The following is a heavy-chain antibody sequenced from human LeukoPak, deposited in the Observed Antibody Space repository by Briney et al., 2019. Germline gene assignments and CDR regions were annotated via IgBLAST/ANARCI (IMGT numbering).Heavy chain of an antibody. Sequence: SETLSLTCTVSGDSISSYYWSWIHQPPGKGLEWIGEINHSGSTNYNPSLKSRVTISVDTSKNQFSLKLSSVTAADTAVYYCARGVRSSWYLFWFDPWGQGTLVTVSS. D-gene: IGHD6-13*01. V-gene: IGHV4-34*01. CDR1: GDSISSYY. CDR2: INHSGST. CDR3: ARGVRSSWYLFWFDP. J-gene: IGHJ5*02.